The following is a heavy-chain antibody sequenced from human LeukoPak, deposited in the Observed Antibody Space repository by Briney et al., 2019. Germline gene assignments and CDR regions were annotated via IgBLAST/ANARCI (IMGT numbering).Heavy chain of an antibody. Sequence: SGGSLRLSCAASGFTFSSYGMHWVRQAPGKGLEWVAVIWYDGSNKYYADSVKGRFTISRDNSKNTLYLQMNSLRAEDTAVYYCAKGGSSGYLPPQADAFDIWGQGTMVTVSS. V-gene: IGHV3-33*06. CDR3: AKGGSSGYLPPQADAFDI. J-gene: IGHJ3*02. CDR2: IWYDGSNK. D-gene: IGHD3-22*01. CDR1: GFTFSSYG.